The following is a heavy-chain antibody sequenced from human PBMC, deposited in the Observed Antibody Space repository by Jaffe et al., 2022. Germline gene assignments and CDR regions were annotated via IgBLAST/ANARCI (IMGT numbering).Heavy chain of an antibody. J-gene: IGHJ5*02. D-gene: IGHD3-9*01. Sequence: QVQLQESGPGLVKPSETLSLTCAVSGYSISSGYYWGWIRQPPGKGLEWIGSIYHSGSTYYNPSLKSRVTISVDTSKNQFSLKLSSVTAADTAVYYCARNYYDILTGYYKDHNWFDPWGQGTLVTVSS. CDR3: ARNYYDILTGYYKDHNWFDP. V-gene: IGHV4-38-2*01. CDR1: GYSISSGYY. CDR2: IYHSGST.